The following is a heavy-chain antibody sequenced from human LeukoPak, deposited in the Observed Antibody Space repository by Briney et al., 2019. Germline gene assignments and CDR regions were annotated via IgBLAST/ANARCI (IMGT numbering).Heavy chain of an antibody. Sequence: PGGSLRLSCAASGLTISNNFMGWVRQAPGKGLEWVSLIYSGGSTYSADSVKGRFTISRDNSKNTLRLQMNNLRAEDTAVYYCARDTDYYGSGRHGYFDHWGQGTLVTVSS. CDR3: ARDTDYYGSGRHGYFDH. J-gene: IGHJ1*01. CDR2: IYSGGST. V-gene: IGHV3-66*01. D-gene: IGHD3-10*01. CDR1: GLTISNNF.